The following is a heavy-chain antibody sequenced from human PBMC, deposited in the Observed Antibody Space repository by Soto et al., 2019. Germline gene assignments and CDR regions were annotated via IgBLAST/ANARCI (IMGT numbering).Heavy chain of an antibody. CDR1: GFTFSSYA. V-gene: IGHV3-23*01. CDR3: AKDSAAYYDILTGSYYFDY. D-gene: IGHD3-9*01. Sequence: VQLLESGGGLVQPGGSLRLSCAASGFTFSSYAMSWVRQAPGKGLEWVSAISGSGGSTYYADSVKGRFTISRDNSKNTLYLQMNSLRAEDTAVYYCAKDSAAYYDILTGSYYFDYWGQGTLVTVSS. J-gene: IGHJ4*02. CDR2: ISGSGGST.